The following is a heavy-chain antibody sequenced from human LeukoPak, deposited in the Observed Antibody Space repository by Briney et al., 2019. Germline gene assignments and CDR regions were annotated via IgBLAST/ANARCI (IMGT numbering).Heavy chain of an antibody. D-gene: IGHD3-3*01. V-gene: IGHV3-21*01. CDR2: ISSSSSYI. CDR3: ARTNYDFWSGYYRPGPYYFDY. Sequence: GSLRLSCAASGFTFSSYSMNWVRQAPGKGLEWVSSISSSSSYIYYADSVKGRFTISRDNAKNSLYLQMNSLRAEDTAVYYCARTNYDFWSGYYRPGPYYFDYWGQGTLVTVSS. CDR1: GFTFSSYS. J-gene: IGHJ4*02.